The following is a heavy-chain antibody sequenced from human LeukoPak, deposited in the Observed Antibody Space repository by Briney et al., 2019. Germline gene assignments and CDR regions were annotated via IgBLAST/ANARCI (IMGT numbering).Heavy chain of an antibody. J-gene: IGHJ4*02. Sequence: GGSLRLSCAASGFTFSSYTMNWVRQAPGKGLEWVSSISSSSSYIYYADSLKGRFTISRDNAKNSLYLQMNSLRAEDTAVYYCAREIGGGLHYFQYWGQGTLVTVSS. D-gene: IGHD1-26*01. V-gene: IGHV3-21*04. CDR2: ISSSSSYI. CDR1: GFTFSSYT. CDR3: AREIGGGLHYFQY.